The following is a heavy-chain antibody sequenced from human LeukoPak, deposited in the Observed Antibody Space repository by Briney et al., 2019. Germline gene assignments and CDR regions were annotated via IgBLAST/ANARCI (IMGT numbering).Heavy chain of an antibody. CDR2: IRSKANSYAT. CDR3: TRPRYSSGWNLVDV. CDR1: GFTFSGSA. J-gene: IGHJ6*04. V-gene: IGHV3-73*01. D-gene: IGHD6-19*01. Sequence: GESLRLSCAASGFTFSGSAMHWVRQASGKGLEWVGRIRSKANSYATAYAASVKGRFTISRDDSKNTAYLQMNSLKTEDTAVYYCTRPRYSSGWNLVDVWGKGTTVTISS.